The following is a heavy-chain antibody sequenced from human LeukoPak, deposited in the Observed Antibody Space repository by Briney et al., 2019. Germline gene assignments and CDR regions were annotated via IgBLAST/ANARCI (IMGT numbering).Heavy chain of an antibody. CDR1: GGYISSSF. J-gene: IGHJ3*02. CDR3: ARRVAALHAFDI. V-gene: IGHV4-59*08. D-gene: IGHD6-13*01. CDR2: IHDSGST. Sequence: SETLSLTCIDSGGYISSSFWSWIRQPPGKGLEWIGNIHDSGSTNFSPSLKSRVTISVDTSKNQFSLKLSSVTAADTAVYYCARRVAALHAFDIWGQGTMVTVSS.